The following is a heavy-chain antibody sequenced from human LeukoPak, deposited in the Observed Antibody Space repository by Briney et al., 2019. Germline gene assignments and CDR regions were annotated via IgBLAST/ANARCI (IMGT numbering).Heavy chain of an antibody. CDR2: ISYNGNNQ. Sequence: PGRFLRLSCAASGFTFTTYSMLWVRQAPDKGLEWVAVISYNGNNQYYADSVKGRFTISRDNSKNTLYLQMNSLRAEDTAVYYCAKDQGYGSGTFLDYWGQGTLVTVSS. CDR1: GFTFTTYS. J-gene: IGHJ4*02. CDR3: AKDQGYGSGTFLDY. V-gene: IGHV3-30*18. D-gene: IGHD3-10*01.